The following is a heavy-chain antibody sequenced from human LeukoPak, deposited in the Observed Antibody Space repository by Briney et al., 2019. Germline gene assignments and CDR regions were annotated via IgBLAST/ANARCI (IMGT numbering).Heavy chain of an antibody. D-gene: IGHD6-13*01. Sequence: GASVLVSCKSIGCTFTGYDMHWVRQAPGQEIEWMGWINPNSGGTNYAQKFQGRVTMTRDTSISTAYMELSRLRSDDTAVYYCARVRSSNPGDYWGQGTLVTGSS. V-gene: IGHV1-2*02. J-gene: IGHJ4*02. CDR2: INPNSGGT. CDR1: GCTFTGYD. CDR3: ARVRSSNPGDY.